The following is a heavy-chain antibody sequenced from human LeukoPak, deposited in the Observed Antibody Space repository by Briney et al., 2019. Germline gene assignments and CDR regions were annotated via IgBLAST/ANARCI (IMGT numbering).Heavy chain of an antibody. CDR2: IIPIFGTA. CDR3: ARDSFDIVATISYYYYMDV. V-gene: IGHV1-69*13. J-gene: IGHJ6*03. Sequence: GASVKVSCKASGGTFSSYAISWVRQAPGQGLEWTGGIIPIFGTANYAQKFQGRVTITADESTSTAYMELSSLRSEDTAVYYCARDSFDIVATISYYYYMDVWGKGTTVTVSS. D-gene: IGHD5-12*01. CDR1: GGTFSSYA.